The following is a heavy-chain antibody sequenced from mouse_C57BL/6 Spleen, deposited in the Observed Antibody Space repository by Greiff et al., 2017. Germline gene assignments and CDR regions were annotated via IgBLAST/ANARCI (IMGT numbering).Heavy chain of an antibody. J-gene: IGHJ3*01. V-gene: IGHV1-9*01. CDR2: ILPGSGST. Sequence: QVQLQQSGAELMKPGASVKLSCKATGYTFTGYWIEWVKQRPGHGLEWIGEILPGSGSTNYNEKFKGKATFTADTSSNTAYMQRSSLTTEDSAIYYCARPGDCGRLRPWFADWGKGTLVTVAA. CDR3: ARPGDCGRLRPWFAD. D-gene: IGHD2-4*01. CDR1: GYTFTGYW.